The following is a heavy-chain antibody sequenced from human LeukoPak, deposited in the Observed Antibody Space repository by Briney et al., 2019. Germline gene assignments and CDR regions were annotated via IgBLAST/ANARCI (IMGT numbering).Heavy chain of an antibody. CDR1: GGSISSSSYY. Sequence: SETLSPTCTVSGGSISSSSYYWGWIRQPPGKGLEWIGSIYYSGSTYYNPSLKSRVTISVDTSKNQFSQKLSSVTAADTAVYYCARGKIPYYFDYWGQGTLVTVSS. CDR2: IYYSGST. V-gene: IGHV4-39*01. CDR3: ARGKIPYYFDY. D-gene: IGHD3-10*01. J-gene: IGHJ4*02.